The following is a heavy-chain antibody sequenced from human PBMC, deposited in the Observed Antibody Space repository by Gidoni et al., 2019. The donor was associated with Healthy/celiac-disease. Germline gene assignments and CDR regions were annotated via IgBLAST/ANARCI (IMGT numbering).Heavy chain of an antibody. CDR1: GFPLGPYA. CDR2: IRSKAYGGTT. J-gene: IGHJ4*02. D-gene: IGHD3-22*01. V-gene: IGHV3-49*05. Sequence: EVQLVESGGGLVKPGRSLCLSCPVSGFPLGPYAMSWFRQAPGKGLGWVCFIRSKAYGGTTEYAASVKGRFTISRDDSKSIAYLQMNSLKTEDTAVYYCTSAGVYDSSGYSDWGQGTLVTVSS. CDR3: TSAGVYDSSGYSD.